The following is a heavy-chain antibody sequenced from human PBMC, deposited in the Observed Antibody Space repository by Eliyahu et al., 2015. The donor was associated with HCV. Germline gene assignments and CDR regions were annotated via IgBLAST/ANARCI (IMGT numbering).Heavy chain of an antibody. CDR3: ARANYGAYAKFDY. CDR1: GGTFSXXA. CDR2: IIPIFGTA. V-gene: IGHV1-69*01. D-gene: IGHD4-17*01. J-gene: IGHJ4*02. Sequence: QVQLVQSGAEVKKPGSSVKVSCKASGGTFSXXAISWVRQAPGQGLEWMGGIIPIFGTANYXQXFQGRVTITADESTSTAYMELSSLRSEDTAVYYCARANYGAYAKFDYWGQGTLVTVSS.